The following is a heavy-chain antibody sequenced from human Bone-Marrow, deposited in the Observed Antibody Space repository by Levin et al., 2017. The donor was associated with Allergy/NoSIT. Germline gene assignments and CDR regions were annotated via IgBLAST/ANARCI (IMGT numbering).Heavy chain of an antibody. CDR1: GFTVSSNY. CDR3: AGGYCSSTSCWSADAFDI. D-gene: IGHD2-2*01. Sequence: ASVKVSCAASGFTVSSNYMSWVRQAPGKGLEWVSVIYSGGSTYYADSVKGRFTISRDNSKNTLYLQMNSLRAEDTAVYYCAGGYCSSTSCWSADAFDIWGQGTMVTVSS. V-gene: IGHV3-66*01. CDR2: IYSGGST. J-gene: IGHJ3*02.